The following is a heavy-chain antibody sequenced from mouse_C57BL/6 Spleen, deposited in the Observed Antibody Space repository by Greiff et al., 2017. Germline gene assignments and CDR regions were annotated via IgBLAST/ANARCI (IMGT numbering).Heavy chain of an antibody. V-gene: IGHV1-62-2*01. J-gene: IGHJ1*03. CDR1: GYTFTEYT. CDR3: ARHEVYGSSFSYWYFDV. Sequence: QVQLQQSGAELVKPGASVKLSCKASGYTFTEYTIHWVKQRSGQGLEWIGWFYPGSGSIKYNEKFKDKATLTADKSSSTVYMERSRVTSDDSAVYFCARHEVYGSSFSYWYFDVWGTGTTVTVSS. D-gene: IGHD1-1*01. CDR2: FYPGSGSI.